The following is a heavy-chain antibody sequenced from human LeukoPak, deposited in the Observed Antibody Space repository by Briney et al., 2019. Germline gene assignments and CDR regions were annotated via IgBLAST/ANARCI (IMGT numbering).Heavy chain of an antibody. Sequence: PGGSLRLSCAASGFTFSSYSMNWVRQAPGKGLEWVSYISSSSSTIYYADSVKGRFTISRDNAKNSLYLQMNSLRAEDTAVYYCARQGDGRLVVVPEDYWGQGTLVTVSS. CDR2: ISSSSSTI. CDR3: ARQGDGRLVVVPEDY. V-gene: IGHV3-48*04. CDR1: GFTFSSYS. D-gene: IGHD3-3*01. J-gene: IGHJ4*02.